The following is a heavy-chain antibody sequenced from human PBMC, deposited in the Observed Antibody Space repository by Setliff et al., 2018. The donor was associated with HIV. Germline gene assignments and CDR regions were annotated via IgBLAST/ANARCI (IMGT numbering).Heavy chain of an antibody. Sequence: GASVKVSCKASGYTFTSYFVHWVRQAPGQGLEWMGTIDPSGGRKTYAQKFQGRVAMTRDTSTSTVYMELSSLRSDDTAVYYCARVHSYYDSGSHYNEVEKGNWFAPWGQGTLVTVSS. D-gene: IGHD3-10*01. J-gene: IGHJ5*02. CDR1: GYTFTSYF. V-gene: IGHV1-46*01. CDR2: IDPSGGRK. CDR3: ARVHSYYDSGSHYNEVEKGNWFAP.